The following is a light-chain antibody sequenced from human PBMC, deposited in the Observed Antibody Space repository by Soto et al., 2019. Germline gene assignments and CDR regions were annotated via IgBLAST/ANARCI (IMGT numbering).Light chain of an antibody. CDR2: RNN. CDR1: SSNIGSNY. Sequence: QSVLTQPPSASGTPGQRGPISCSGSSSNIGSNYVYWYQQLPGTAPKLLIYRNNQRPSGVPDRFSGSKSGTSASLAISGLRSEDEADYYCAAWDDSLSGDVVFGGGTKLTVL. V-gene: IGLV1-47*01. J-gene: IGLJ2*01. CDR3: AAWDDSLSGDVV.